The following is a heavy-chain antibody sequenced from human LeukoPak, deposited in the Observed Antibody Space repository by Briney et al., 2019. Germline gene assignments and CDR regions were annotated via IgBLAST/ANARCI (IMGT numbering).Heavy chain of an antibody. CDR2: FSGTGGRT. CDR3: ARVEVALSQES. D-gene: IGHD3-10*01. J-gene: IGHJ5*02. CDR1: GFTFSNYA. V-gene: IGHV3-23*01. Sequence: GGSLRLSCAASGFTFSNYAMSWVRQAPGKGLEWVSAFSGTGGRTNYADSVKGRFTISRDNSKNTLYLQMDGLRAEDTAVYYCARVEVALSQESWGQGTLVTVSS.